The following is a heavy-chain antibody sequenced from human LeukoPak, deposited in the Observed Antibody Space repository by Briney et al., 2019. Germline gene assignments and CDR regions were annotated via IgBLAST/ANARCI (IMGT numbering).Heavy chain of an antibody. J-gene: IGHJ4*02. CDR2: IKSKTDGGTT. V-gene: IGHV3-15*01. Sequence: PGGSLRLSCAASGFTFSNAWMSWVRQAPGKGLEWVGRIKSKTDGGTTDYAAPVKGRFTISRDDSKNTLYLQMNSLRAEDTAVYYCAKEEYSSSYDYWGQGTLVTVSS. CDR3: AKEEYSSSYDY. CDR1: GFTFSNAW. D-gene: IGHD6-6*01.